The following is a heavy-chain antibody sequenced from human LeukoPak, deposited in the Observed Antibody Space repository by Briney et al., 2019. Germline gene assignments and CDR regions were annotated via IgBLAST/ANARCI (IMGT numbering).Heavy chain of an antibody. D-gene: IGHD3-10*01. V-gene: IGHV1-2*02. CDR1: GYTFTGYY. CDR3: ARFGRSGNRGAVS. Sequence: ASVKISCKASGYTFTGYYMHWVRQAPGQGLEWMGWINPNSGGTNYAQKFQGRVTMTRDTSISTAYMELSRLRSDDTAVYYCARFGRSGNRGAVSWGQGTLVTVSS. CDR2: INPNSGGT. J-gene: IGHJ4*02.